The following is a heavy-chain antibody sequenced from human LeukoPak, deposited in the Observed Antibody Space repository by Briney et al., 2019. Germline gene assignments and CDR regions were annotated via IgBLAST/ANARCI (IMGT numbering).Heavy chain of an antibody. CDR3: ARERYDDYGNAFDI. Sequence: GRSLRLPCAASGFTFSSYGMHWVRQAPGKGLEWVAVIWYDGSNKYYADSVKGRFTISRDNSKNTLYLQMNSLRAEDTAVYYCARERYDDYGNAFDIWGQGTMVTVSS. CDR2: IWYDGSNK. J-gene: IGHJ3*02. D-gene: IGHD4-17*01. V-gene: IGHV3-33*01. CDR1: GFTFSSYG.